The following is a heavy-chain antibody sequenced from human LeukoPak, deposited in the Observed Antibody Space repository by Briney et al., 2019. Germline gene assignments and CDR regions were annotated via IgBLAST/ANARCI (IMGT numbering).Heavy chain of an antibody. D-gene: IGHD6-13*01. J-gene: IGHJ4*02. Sequence: HAGGSLRLSCVASGFSFSTYWMSWVRQAPGKGLEWVANIKQDGSENYYVDSVKGRFTISRDNAKNSLYLQMNSLRAEDTALYYCAKDSRKRNIAAGGTATNDYWGQGTLVTVSS. V-gene: IGHV3-7*03. CDR1: GFSFSTYW. CDR2: IKQDGSEN. CDR3: AKDSRKRNIAAGGTATNDY.